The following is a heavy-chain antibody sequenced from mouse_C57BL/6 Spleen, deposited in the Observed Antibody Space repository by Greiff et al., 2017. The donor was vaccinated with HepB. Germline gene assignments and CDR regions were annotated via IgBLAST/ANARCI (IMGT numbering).Heavy chain of an antibody. CDR1: GYAFSSYW. CDR2: IYPGDGDT. D-gene: IGHD2-3*01. Sequence: VKLMESGAELVKPGASVKISCKASGYAFSSYWMNWVKQRPGKGLEWIGQIYPGDGDTNYNGKFKGKATLTADKSSSTAYMQLSSLTSEDSAVYFCARIYDGYPYYFDYWGQGTTLTVSS. J-gene: IGHJ2*01. V-gene: IGHV1-80*01. CDR3: ARIYDGYPYYFDY.